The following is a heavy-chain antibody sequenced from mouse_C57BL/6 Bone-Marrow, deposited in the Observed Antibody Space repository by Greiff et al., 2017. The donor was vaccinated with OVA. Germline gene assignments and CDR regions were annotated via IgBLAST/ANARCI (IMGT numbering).Heavy chain of an antibody. CDR1: YTFSRRVH. Sequence: VMLVESGPELARPWASVKISCQAFYTFSRRVHFAIRDTNYWMQWVKQRPGQGLGWIGAFYPGNGDTSYNSKFKGKATLTADKYNSTAYMQLSSLTSEDSEVYYCDCYYGSSGDYAMDYWGQGTSVTVSS. CDR3: SEDSEVYYCDCYYGSSGDYAMDY. J-gene: IGHJ4*01. CDR2: GQGLGWIG. D-gene: IGHD1-1*01. V-gene: IGHV1-87*01.